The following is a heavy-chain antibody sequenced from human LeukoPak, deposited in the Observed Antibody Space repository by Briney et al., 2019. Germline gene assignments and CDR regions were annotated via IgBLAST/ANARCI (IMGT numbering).Heavy chain of an antibody. D-gene: IGHD3-3*01. J-gene: IGHJ3*02. CDR1: GYTFTSYG. V-gene: IGHV1-18*01. CDR3: ARAIGFWSGYNPYERYDAFDI. Sequence: ASVKVSCKASGYTFTSYGISWVRQAPGQGLEWMGWISAYNGNTNYAQKLQGRVTMTTDTSTSTAYMELRSLRPDDTAVYYCARAIGFWSGYNPYERYDAFDIWGQGTMVTVSS. CDR2: ISAYNGNT.